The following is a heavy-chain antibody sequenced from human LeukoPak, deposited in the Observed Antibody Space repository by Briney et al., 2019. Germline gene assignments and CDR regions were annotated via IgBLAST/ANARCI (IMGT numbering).Heavy chain of an antibody. D-gene: IGHD6-13*01. Sequence: GGSLRLSCAASGFTFSDYYMSWIRQAPGKGLEWVSYISSSGSTIYYADSVKGRFTISRDNAKSSLYLQMNSLRAEDTAVYYCARAQGGSSWYGVYYYYYMDVWGKGTTVTVSS. CDR1: GFTFSDYY. J-gene: IGHJ6*03. V-gene: IGHV3-11*01. CDR2: ISSSGSTI. CDR3: ARAQGGSSWYGVYYYYYMDV.